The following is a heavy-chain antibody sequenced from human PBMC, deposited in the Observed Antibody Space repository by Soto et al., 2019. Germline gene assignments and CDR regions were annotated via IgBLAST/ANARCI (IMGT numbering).Heavy chain of an antibody. CDR3: AREVVSRGMDV. J-gene: IGHJ6*02. CDR1: GYTFTRSG. CDR2: MNPNSGNT. V-gene: IGHV1-8*01. Sequence: GASVKVSCKASGYTFTRSGISWARQAPGQGLEWMGWMNPNSGNTGYAQKFQGRVTMTRNTSISTAYMELSSLRSEDTAVYYCAREVVSRGMDVWGQGTTVTVSS. D-gene: IGHD3-22*01.